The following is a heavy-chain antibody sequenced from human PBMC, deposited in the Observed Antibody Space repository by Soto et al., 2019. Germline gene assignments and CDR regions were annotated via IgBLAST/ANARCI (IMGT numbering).Heavy chain of an antibody. V-gene: IGHV3-21*01. D-gene: IGHD6-6*01. Sequence: GGSLRLSCAASGFTFSSYSMNWVRQAPGKGLEWVSSISSSSSYIYYADSVKGRFTISRDNAKNSLYLQMNSLRAEDTAVYYCAIDEYSSSSVDWFAPWGQGTLVIVSS. J-gene: IGHJ5*02. CDR2: ISSSSSYI. CDR1: GFTFSSYS. CDR3: AIDEYSSSSVDWFAP.